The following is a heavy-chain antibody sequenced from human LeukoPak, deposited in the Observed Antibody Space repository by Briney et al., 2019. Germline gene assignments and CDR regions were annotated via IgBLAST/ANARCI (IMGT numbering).Heavy chain of an antibody. CDR1: GYTFTGYY. CDR2: INPNSGGT. V-gene: IGHV1-2*02. CDR3: ARADYYGSGEEVN. Sequence: GASVKVSCKASGYTFTGYYMHWVRQAPGQGLEWMGWINPNSGGTNYAQKFQGRVTMTRDTSISTAYMELSRLRSDDTAVYYCARADYYGSGEEVNWGQGTLVTVSS. J-gene: IGHJ4*02. D-gene: IGHD3-10*01.